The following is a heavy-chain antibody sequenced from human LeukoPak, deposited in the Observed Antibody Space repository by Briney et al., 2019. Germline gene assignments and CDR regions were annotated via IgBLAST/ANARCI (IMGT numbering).Heavy chain of an antibody. CDR2: ISAPSGRS. D-gene: IGHD3-16*01. V-gene: IGHV3-23*01. CDR1: GFNFSSYA. J-gene: IGHJ4*02. Sequence: PGGSLRLSCTSFGFNFSSYAMSWVRQAPGQGLEWVSYISAPSGRSQYADSVMGRFTISRDNSKNTLYLQMNSLRAEDTAIYYCAKVKGELYVRYFDYWGQGALATVSS. CDR3: AKVKGELYVRYFDY.